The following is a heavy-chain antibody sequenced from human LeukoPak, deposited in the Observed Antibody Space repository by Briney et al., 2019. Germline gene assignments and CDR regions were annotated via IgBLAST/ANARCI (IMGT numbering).Heavy chain of an antibody. V-gene: IGHV3-23*01. J-gene: IGHJ3*02. Sequence: PGGSLRLSCAASGFTFSDHYMDWVRQAPGKGLEWVSAISGSGGSTFYADSVKGRFTISRDNSKNTLYLQMNSLRAEDTAVYYCAKDSSGRGAFDIWGQGTMVTVSS. CDR1: GFTFSDHY. D-gene: IGHD1-26*01. CDR2: ISGSGGST. CDR3: AKDSSGRGAFDI.